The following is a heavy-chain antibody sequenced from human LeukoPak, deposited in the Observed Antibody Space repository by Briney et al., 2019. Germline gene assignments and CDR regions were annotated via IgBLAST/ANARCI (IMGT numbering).Heavy chain of an antibody. J-gene: IGHJ5*02. Sequence: PGGSLRLSCAASGFTFSVYAMSWVRQAPGKGLEWVATIKPDGSAQYYVDSVKGRFTISRDNAKNSLFLQINSLRAEDTAVYYCANGGTYSSGPWGQGTLVTVSS. D-gene: IGHD3-22*01. CDR1: GFTFSVYA. CDR2: IKPDGSAQ. CDR3: ANGGTYSSGP. V-gene: IGHV3-7*01.